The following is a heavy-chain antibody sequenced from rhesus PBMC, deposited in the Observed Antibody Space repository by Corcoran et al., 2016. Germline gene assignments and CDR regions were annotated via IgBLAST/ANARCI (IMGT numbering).Heavy chain of an antibody. Sequence: EVQLVQSGAEVKKPGASVQISCKASGYTFTDYYLHWVRQAPGKGHDWMVRVDPEDGEAIPEQKFQDRVTITADTSTDTAYMELSSLRSEDTAVYYCATYCTGSGCYFDYWGQGVLVTVSS. CDR1: GYTFTDYY. J-gene: IGHJ4*01. CDR3: ATYCTGSGCYFDY. D-gene: IGHD2-21*01. CDR2: VDPEDGEA. V-gene: IGHV1-111*02.